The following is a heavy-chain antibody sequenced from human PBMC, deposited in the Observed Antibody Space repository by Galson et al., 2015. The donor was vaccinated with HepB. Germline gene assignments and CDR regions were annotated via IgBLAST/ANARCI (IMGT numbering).Heavy chain of an antibody. CDR3: AKYSQGHILTGYYRRTDVGYFDY. CDR1: GFTFSSYA. D-gene: IGHD3-9*01. J-gene: IGHJ4*02. Sequence: SLRLSCAASGFTFSSYAMSWVRQAPGKGLEWVSAISGSGGSTYYADSVKGRFTISRDNSKNTLYLQMNSLRAEDTAVYYCAKYSQGHILTGYYRRTDVGYFDYWGQGTLVTVSS. CDR2: ISGSGGST. V-gene: IGHV3-23*01.